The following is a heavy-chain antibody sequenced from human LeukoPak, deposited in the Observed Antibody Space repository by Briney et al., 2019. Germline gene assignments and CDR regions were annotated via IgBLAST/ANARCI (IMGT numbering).Heavy chain of an antibody. V-gene: IGHV3-30*02. CDR3: AKEEVGATNWFDP. J-gene: IGHJ5*02. CDR2: IRYDGSNK. D-gene: IGHD1-26*01. Sequence: GGSLRLSCAASGFTFSSYGMHWVRQPPGKGLEWVAFIRYDGSNKYYADSVKGRFTISRDNSKNTLYLQMNSLRAEDTAVYYCAKEEVGATNWFDPWGQGTLVTVSS. CDR1: GFTFSSYG.